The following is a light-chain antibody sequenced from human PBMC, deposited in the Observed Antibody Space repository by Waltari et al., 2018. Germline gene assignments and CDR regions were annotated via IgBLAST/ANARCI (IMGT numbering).Light chain of an antibody. J-gene: IGKJ3*01. CDR3: QQYNSYSVT. CDR1: QSIGSW. CDR2: KAS. V-gene: IGKV1-5*03. Sequence: DIQMTQSPSTLSASVGDRVTITCRVSQSIGSWLAWYQQKPGKAPKLLIYKASTLLSGVPSKFSGSGSGTEFTLNISSLQPDDFATYYCQQYNSYSVTFGPGTKVDIK.